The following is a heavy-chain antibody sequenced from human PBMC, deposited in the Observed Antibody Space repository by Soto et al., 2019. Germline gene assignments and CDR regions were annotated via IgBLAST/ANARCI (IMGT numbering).Heavy chain of an antibody. J-gene: IGHJ4*02. Sequence: QVQLQESGPGLVKPSDTLSLTCSVSGYSISSSNWWCWIRQPPRKGLEWIGYIYYSGSTYYNPSLKSPVHMSVDPSENQASLKLRSVTAVATAVYSCARSAVAITSVGYFDYWGQGTLVTVSS. V-gene: IGHV4-28*01. CDR1: GYSISSSNW. CDR3: ARSAVAITSVGYFDY. D-gene: IGHD3-22*01. CDR2: IYYSGST.